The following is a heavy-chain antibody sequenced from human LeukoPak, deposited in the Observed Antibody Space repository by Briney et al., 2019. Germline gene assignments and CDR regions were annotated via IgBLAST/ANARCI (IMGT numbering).Heavy chain of an antibody. J-gene: IGHJ4*02. Sequence: VASVKVSCKASGYTFTSYYMHWVRQAPGQGLEWMGWINPNSGGTNYAQKFQGWVTMTRDTSISTAYMELSRLRSDDTAVYYCARVFFITMIVVVVIDYWGQGTLVTVSS. D-gene: IGHD3-22*01. CDR2: INPNSGGT. V-gene: IGHV1-2*04. CDR3: ARVFFITMIVVVVIDY. CDR1: GYTFTSYY.